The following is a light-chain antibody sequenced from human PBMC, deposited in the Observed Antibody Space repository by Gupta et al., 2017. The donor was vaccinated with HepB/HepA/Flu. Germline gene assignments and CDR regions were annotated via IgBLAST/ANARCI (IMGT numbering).Light chain of an antibody. Sequence: SYELTQPPSVSVSPGQTASITCSGDKLGDKYACWYQQKPGQSRVLAIYQDSKRPSGIPELFSGSNAGTTATLTIIGTQAMDEADYYCQAWDSSTVVFGGGTKLTVL. CDR1: KLGDKY. J-gene: IGLJ2*01. CDR2: QDS. V-gene: IGLV3-1*01. CDR3: QAWDSSTVV.